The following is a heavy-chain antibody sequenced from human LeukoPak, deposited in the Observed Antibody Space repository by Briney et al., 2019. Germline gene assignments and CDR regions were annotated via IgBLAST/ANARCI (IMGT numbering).Heavy chain of an antibody. V-gene: IGHV1-18*01. CDR1: GYTFTSYG. CDR3: ARNPGYSGRPKWFDP. Sequence: GASVNASFKASGYTFTSYGISRLRQAPGQGPEGMGWISAYNGNTNYAQKLQGRVTMTTDTSTSTAYMELRRLTSEDNAVFYCARNPGYSGRPKWFDPWGQGTLVTVSS. D-gene: IGHD1-26*01. J-gene: IGHJ5*02. CDR2: ISAYNGNT.